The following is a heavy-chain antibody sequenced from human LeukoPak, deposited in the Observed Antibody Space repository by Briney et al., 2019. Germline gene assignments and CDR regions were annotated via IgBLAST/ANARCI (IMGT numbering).Heavy chain of an antibody. D-gene: IGHD3-22*01. CDR1: GFTFSSYS. V-gene: IGHV3-21*01. J-gene: IGHJ6*02. Sequence: KAGGSLRLSCAASGFTFSSYSMNWVGQAPGKGLEWVSSISSSSSYIYYADSVKGRFTISRDNAKNSLYLQMNSLRAEDTAVYYCARDQGPNYYDTSGPPDGMDVWGQGTTVTVSS. CDR3: ARDQGPNYYDTSGPPDGMDV. CDR2: ISSSSSYI.